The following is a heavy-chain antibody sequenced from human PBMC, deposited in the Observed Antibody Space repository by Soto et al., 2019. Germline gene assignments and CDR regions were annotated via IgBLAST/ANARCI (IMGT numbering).Heavy chain of an antibody. Sequence: VAVPVSYQGSRYTLTELSMHWVRHAPGKGLEWMGGFDPEDGETIYAQKFQGKVTITEDTSTDTAYKELSNLRSEETGVYYCEEGSGYDTDYSLFDYWGQGTLVTVSS. J-gene: IGHJ4*02. V-gene: IGHV1-24*01. D-gene: IGHD3-3*01. CDR2: FDPEDGET. CDR3: EEGSGYDTDYSLFDY. CDR1: RYTLTELS.